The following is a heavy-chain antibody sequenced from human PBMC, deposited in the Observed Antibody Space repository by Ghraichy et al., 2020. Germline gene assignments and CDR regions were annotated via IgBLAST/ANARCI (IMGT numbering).Heavy chain of an antibody. J-gene: IGHJ3*01. CDR3: ARHINNFDFNYDAFDV. V-gene: IGHV4-39*01. D-gene: IGHD1-20*01. Sequence: SQTLSLTCTVSGDSIGMNTYYWGWIRQPPGKGLEWIVSVFYSGSTFYNPSLKSRITISVDTSRNQFSLKMTSVTAAATAFYYCARHINNFDFNYDAFDVWGQGTMVTVSP. CDR1: GDSIGMNTYY. CDR2: VFYSGST.